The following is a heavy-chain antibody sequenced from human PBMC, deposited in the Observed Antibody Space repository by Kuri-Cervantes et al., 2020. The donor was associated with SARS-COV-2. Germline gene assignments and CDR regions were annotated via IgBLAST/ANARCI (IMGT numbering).Heavy chain of an antibody. J-gene: IGHJ4*02. D-gene: IGHD6-19*01. V-gene: IGHV1-69*13. CDR1: GGTFSNYA. CDR2: IIPIFGTA. CDR3: ARDQTRSGWTFLFDY. Sequence: SVKVSCKASGGTFSNYAISWVRQAPGQGLEWMGGIIPIFGTANYAQKFQGRVTITADESTSTAYMELSSLRSEDTAVYYCARDQTRSGWTFLFDYWGQGTLVTVSS.